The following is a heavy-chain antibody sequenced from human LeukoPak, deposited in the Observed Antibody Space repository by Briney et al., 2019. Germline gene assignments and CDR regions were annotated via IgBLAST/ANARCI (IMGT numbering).Heavy chain of an antibody. CDR2: VSSSSSYI. J-gene: IGHJ4*02. D-gene: IGHD3-16*01. CDR1: GFTFSSYS. Sequence: GGSLRLSCLASGFTFSSYSMNWVRQAPGNGLEWVSSVSSSSSYIYYADSVKGRFTISRNNAENSLYLQMNSLRAEDTAVYYCARDLGGLPPDSWGQGTLVTVSS. CDR3: ARDLGGLPPDS. V-gene: IGHV3-21*01.